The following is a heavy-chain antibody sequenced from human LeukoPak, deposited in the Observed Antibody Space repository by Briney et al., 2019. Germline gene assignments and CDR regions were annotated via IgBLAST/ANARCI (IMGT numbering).Heavy chain of an antibody. CDR3: ARQNSDSPNNCYDSSGYSLDY. CDR2: IYPGDSDT. V-gene: IGHV5-51*01. J-gene: IGHJ4*02. D-gene: IGHD3-22*01. CDR1: GYSFTSYW. Sequence: GESLKISCKGSGYSFTSYWIGWVRQLPGKGLEWMGIIYPGDSDTRYSPSFQGQVTISADKSISTAYLQWSSLKASDTAMYYCARQNSDSPNNCYDSSGYSLDYWGQGTLVTVSS.